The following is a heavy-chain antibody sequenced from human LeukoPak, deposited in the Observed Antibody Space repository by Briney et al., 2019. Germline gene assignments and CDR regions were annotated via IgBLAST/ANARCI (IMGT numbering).Heavy chain of an antibody. CDR1: GYTFTSYG. CDR2: ISAYNGNT. CDR3: ARSDPIYYDSSGYTILDY. J-gene: IGHJ4*02. Sequence: ASVKVSCKASGYTFTSYGISWVRQAPGQGLEWMGWISAYNGNTNYAQKLQGRVTMTTDTSTSTAYMELRSLRSDDTAVSYCARSDPIYYDSSGYTILDYWGQGTLVTVSS. D-gene: IGHD3-22*01. V-gene: IGHV1-18*01.